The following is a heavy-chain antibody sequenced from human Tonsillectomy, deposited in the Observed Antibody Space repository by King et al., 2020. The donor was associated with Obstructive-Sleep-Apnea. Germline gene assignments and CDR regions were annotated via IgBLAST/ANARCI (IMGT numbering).Heavy chain of an antibody. CDR1: GFTFSSYV. CDR2: ISGSGYST. V-gene: IGHV3-23*04. CDR3: AKDPDVILTGYYSPRFDY. J-gene: IGHJ4*02. Sequence: VQLVESGGDLVQPGGSLRFSCAASGFTFSSYVMSWVRQAPGKGLEWVSSISGSGYSTYYANSVRGRFTISRDNSRNTLYLQMNSLRAEDTAVYYCAKDPDVILTGYYSPRFDYWGQGSLVTVSS. D-gene: IGHD3-9*01.